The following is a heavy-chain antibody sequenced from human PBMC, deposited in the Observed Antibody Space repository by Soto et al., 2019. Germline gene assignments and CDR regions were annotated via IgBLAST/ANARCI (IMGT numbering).Heavy chain of an antibody. CDR1: GFSVSHNY. V-gene: IGHV3-53*02. J-gene: IGHJ3*01. D-gene: IGHD2-8*02. CDR3: ARDTENTGGGLDV. Sequence: EVQVVETGGGLIQPGGSLRLSCAVYGFSVSHNYMTWVRQAPGKGLDWVSVIYRDGRPYYANSVKGRFTLSRDTSKNIVYLQITSLRAEDTAVYYCARDTENTGGGLDVWGQGAMVTVSS. CDR2: IYRDGRP.